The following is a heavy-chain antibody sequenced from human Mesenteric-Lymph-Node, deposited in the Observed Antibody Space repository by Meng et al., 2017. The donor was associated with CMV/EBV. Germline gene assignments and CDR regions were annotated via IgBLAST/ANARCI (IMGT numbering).Heavy chain of an antibody. CDR3: VRTNNWGFDY. Sequence: QVQLVQSGAEVKKPGASVKVPCKASGYTFSSYAKHWVRQAPGQRLEWMGWINIVEDKTKTSQNFQGRVTLTRDTSANTAYMELSSLRSDDTAVYYCVRTNNWGFDYWGQGTLVTVSS. CDR1: GYTFSSYA. J-gene: IGHJ4*02. CDR2: INIVEDKT. V-gene: IGHV1-3*04. D-gene: IGHD3-16*01.